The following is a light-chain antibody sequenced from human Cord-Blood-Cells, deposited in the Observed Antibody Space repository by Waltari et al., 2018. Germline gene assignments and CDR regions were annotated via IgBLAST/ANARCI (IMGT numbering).Light chain of an antibody. CDR3: QQSYSTPYT. CDR2: AAS. V-gene: IGKV1-39*01. CDR1: QSISSY. J-gene: IGKJ2*01. Sequence: DIQMIQSPSSLSASVGDRVTITCRASQSISSYFNWYQQKPGKAPKLLIYAASSLQSGFPSRFSASGSGTDFTLTTSSLQPEDFATYYCQQSYSTPYTFGQGTKLEIK.